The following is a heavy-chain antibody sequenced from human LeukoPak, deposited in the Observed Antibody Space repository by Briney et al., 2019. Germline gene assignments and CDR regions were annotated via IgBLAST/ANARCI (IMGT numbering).Heavy chain of an antibody. CDR1: GGSISSYY. Sequence: SETLSLTCTVSGGSISSYYWSWIRQPPGKGLEWIGYIYYSGSTNYNPSLKSRVTISIDTSKNQFSLKLSSVTAADTAVYYCARDDGSWGQGTLVTVSS. CDR3: ARDDGS. CDR2: IYYSGST. J-gene: IGHJ5*02. V-gene: IGHV4-59*01.